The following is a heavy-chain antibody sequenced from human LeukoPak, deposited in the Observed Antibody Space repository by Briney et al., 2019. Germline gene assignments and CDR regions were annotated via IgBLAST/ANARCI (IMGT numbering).Heavy chain of an antibody. Sequence: SETLSLTCTVSGGSISSYYWSWIRQPPGKGLEWIGYIYYSGSTNYNPSLKSRVTISVDTSKNQFSLKLTSMTAADTAVYYCTRITEWNDFDYWGQGTLVTVSS. V-gene: IGHV4-59*01. CDR2: IYYSGST. D-gene: IGHD1-1*01. CDR3: TRITEWNDFDY. CDR1: GGSISSYY. J-gene: IGHJ4*02.